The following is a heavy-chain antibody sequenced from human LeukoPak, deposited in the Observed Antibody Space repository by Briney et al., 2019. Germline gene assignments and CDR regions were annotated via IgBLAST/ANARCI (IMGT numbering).Heavy chain of an antibody. CDR3: ARHYTALNPCAFDI. CDR1: GGSISSYY. Sequence: SETLSLTCTVSGGSISSYYWSWIRQPPGKGLEWIGYIYYSGSTNFNPSLKSRVTISVDTSKNQFSLKLSSVTAADTAVYYCARHYTALNPCAFDIWGQGTMVTVSS. D-gene: IGHD5-18*01. V-gene: IGHV4-59*08. CDR2: IYYSGST. J-gene: IGHJ3*02.